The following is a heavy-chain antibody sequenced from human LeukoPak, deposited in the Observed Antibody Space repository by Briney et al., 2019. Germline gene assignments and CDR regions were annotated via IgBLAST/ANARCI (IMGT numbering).Heavy chain of an antibody. CDR1: GDSVSSNSAA. D-gene: IGHD3/OR15-3a*01. CDR3: ARAPPSFAHLVWFDAFDI. V-gene: IGHV6-1*01. CDR2: TYYRSRWYN. Sequence: SQTLSLTCAISGDSVSSNSAAWNWIRQSPSRGLEWLGRTYYRSRWYNDYAASVKSRITINPDTSKDQFSLQLNSVTPEDTAVYYCARAPPSFAHLVWFDAFDIWGQGTMVTVSS. J-gene: IGHJ3*02.